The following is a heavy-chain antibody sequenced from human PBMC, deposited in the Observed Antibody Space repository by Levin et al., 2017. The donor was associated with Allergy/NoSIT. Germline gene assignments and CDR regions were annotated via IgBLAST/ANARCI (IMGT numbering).Heavy chain of an antibody. CDR3: AREADTATNWFDP. CDR1: GYTFTGYY. J-gene: IGHJ5*02. D-gene: IGHD5-18*01. V-gene: IGHV1-2*07. CDR2: INPNSVGI. Sequence: ASVKVSCKASGYTFTGYYMHWVRQAPGQGLEWMGWINPNSVGIIFAPQFPCLVTMTRDTSISTAYMELSRLRSDDTAVYYCAREADTATNWFDPWGQGTLVTVSS.